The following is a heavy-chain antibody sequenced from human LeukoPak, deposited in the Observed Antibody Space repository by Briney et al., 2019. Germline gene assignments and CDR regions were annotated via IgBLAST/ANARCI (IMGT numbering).Heavy chain of an antibody. V-gene: IGHV4-39*07. CDR1: GGSISSSSYY. Sequence: SETLSLTCTVSGGSISSSSYYWGWIRQPPGKGLEWIGSIYYSGSTYYNPSLKSRVTISVDTSKNQFSLKLSSVTAADTAVYYCARWGEFWSGYFPNNWFDPWGQGTLVTVSS. CDR3: ARWGEFWSGYFPNNWFDP. D-gene: IGHD3-3*01. CDR2: IYYSGST. J-gene: IGHJ5*02.